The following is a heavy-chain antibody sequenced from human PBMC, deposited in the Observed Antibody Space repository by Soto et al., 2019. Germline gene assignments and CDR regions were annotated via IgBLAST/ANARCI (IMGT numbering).Heavy chain of an antibody. V-gene: IGHV4-31*03. CDR2: IYYSGST. J-gene: IGHJ6*02. CDR1: GGSISSGGYY. D-gene: IGHD6-13*01. Sequence: SETLSLTCTFSGGSISSGGYYLSWIRQHPGKGLEWIGYIYYSGSTYYNPSLKSRVTISVDTSKNQFSLKLSSVTAADTAVYYCARASYGGAAAGTNYGMDVWGQGTTVTVSS. CDR3: ARASYGGAAAGTNYGMDV.